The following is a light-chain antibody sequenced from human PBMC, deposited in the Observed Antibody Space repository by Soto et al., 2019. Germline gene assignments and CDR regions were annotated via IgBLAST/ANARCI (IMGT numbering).Light chain of an antibody. V-gene: IGKV1-33*01. CDR1: QGISSY. J-gene: IGKJ4*01. CDR2: ETS. Sequence: IRMTQSPSSLSASTGDRVTITCRASQGISSYLAWYQQKPGKAPKLLIYETSNLETGVPSRFSGSGSGTDFTFTISSLQPEDIATYYCQHYDNLPLTFGGGTKVDIK. CDR3: QHYDNLPLT.